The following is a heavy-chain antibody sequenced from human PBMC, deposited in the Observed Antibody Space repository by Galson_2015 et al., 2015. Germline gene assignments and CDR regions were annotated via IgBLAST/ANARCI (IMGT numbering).Heavy chain of an antibody. D-gene: IGHD5-12*01. CDR2: IKQDRSEK. Sequence: SLRLSCAASGFTFSSYWMSWVRQAPGKGLEWVANIKQDRSEKYYVDSVKGRFTISRDNAKNSLYLQMNSLRAEDTAVYYCARDSEGWPRPRDAFDIWGQGTMVTVSS. CDR3: ARDSEGWPRPRDAFDI. V-gene: IGHV3-7*01. CDR1: GFTFSSYW. J-gene: IGHJ3*02.